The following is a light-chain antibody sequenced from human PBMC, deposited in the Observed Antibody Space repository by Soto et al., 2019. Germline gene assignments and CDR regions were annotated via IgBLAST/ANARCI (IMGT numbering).Light chain of an antibody. Sequence: QSVLTQPPSASGTPGQRVTISCTGGSSNIGRNTVNWYQQLPGTDPKLLMYKDNQWPSGVPDRFSGSKSGTSASLAISGLQSEDEADYYCAAWDASLSGVVFGGGTKLTVL. CDR1: SSNIGRNT. J-gene: IGLJ2*01. CDR2: KDN. V-gene: IGLV1-44*01. CDR3: AAWDASLSGVV.